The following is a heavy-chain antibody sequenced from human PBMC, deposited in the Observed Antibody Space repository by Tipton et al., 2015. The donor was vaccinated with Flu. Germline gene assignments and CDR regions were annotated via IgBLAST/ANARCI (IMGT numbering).Heavy chain of an antibody. CDR1: GGSISSYY. CDR3: ARHKFAADSSGWYAYWYFDL. Sequence: TLSLTCTVSGGSISSYYWSWIRQPAGKGLEWIGRIYTSGSTNYNPSLKSRVTMSVDTSKNQFSLKLSSVTAADTAVYYCARHKFAADSSGWYAYWYFDLWARGTLVTVSS. J-gene: IGHJ2*01. CDR2: IYTSGST. V-gene: IGHV4-4*07. D-gene: IGHD6-19*01.